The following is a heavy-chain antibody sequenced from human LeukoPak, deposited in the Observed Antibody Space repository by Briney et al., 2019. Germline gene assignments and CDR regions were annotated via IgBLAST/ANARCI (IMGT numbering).Heavy chain of an antibody. D-gene: IGHD6-13*01. Sequence: GGSLRLSCAASGFTFSNAWMSWVRQAPGKGLEWVGRIKSKTDGGTTDYAAPVKGRFTISRDDSKNTLYLQMNSLKTEDTAVYYCTTRSFLAAATDYWGQGTLVTVSS. CDR2: IKSKTDGGTT. V-gene: IGHV3-15*01. CDR3: TTRSFLAAATDY. CDR1: GFTFSNAW. J-gene: IGHJ4*02.